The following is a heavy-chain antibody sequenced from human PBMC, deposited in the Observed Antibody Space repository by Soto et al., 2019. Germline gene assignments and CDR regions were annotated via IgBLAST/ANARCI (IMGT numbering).Heavy chain of an antibody. D-gene: IGHD5-12*01. J-gene: IGHJ6*02. CDR2: ISSGSSTI. Sequence: PGGSLRLSCAASGISFSTYAMNWVRQAPGKGLEWVSYISSGSSTIYYAESVKGRFSISRDDSKNTLFLQMDSLKTEDTAVYYCVIGLAGNTNGMDLWGQGTTVTVSS. V-gene: IGHV3-48*01. CDR1: GISFSTYA. CDR3: VIGLAGNTNGMDL.